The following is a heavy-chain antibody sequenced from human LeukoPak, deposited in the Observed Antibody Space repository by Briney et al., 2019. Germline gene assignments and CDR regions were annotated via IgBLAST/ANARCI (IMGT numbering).Heavy chain of an antibody. J-gene: IGHJ3*02. Sequence: ASVRVSCKASGYTFTSYAINWVRQAPGQGLEWMGWINTNTGNPTYAQGFTGRFVFSLDTSVSTAYLQISSLKAEDTAVYYCARIIAAAAPGAFDIWGQGTMVTVSS. D-gene: IGHD6-13*01. CDR3: ARIIAAAAPGAFDI. V-gene: IGHV7-4-1*02. CDR1: GYTFTSYA. CDR2: INTNTGNP.